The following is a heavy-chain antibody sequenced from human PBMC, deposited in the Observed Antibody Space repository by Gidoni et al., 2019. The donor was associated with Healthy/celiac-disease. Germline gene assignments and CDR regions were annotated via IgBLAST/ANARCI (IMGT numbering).Heavy chain of an antibody. D-gene: IGHD4-17*01. J-gene: IGHJ2*01. CDR1: GGTFSSYA. Sequence: QVQLVQSGADVKKPGSSVKVSGTASGGTFSSYAISWVRQAPGQGLEWMGRIIPILGIANYAQKFQGRVTITADKSTSTAYMELSSLRSEDTAVYYCARATVVNGYFDLWGRGTLVTVSS. CDR2: IIPILGIA. V-gene: IGHV1-69*04. CDR3: ARATVVNGYFDL.